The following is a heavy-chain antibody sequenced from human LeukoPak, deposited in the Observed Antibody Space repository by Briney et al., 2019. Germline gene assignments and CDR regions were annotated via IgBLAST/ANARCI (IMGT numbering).Heavy chain of an antibody. Sequence: GGSLRLSCAASGFTFSSYAMHWVRQAPGKGLEYVSAISSNGGSTHYANSVKGRFTISRDNSKNTLYLQMGSLRAEDMAVYYCARADYNYYYYGMDVWGQGTTVTVSS. V-gene: IGHV3-64*01. CDR3: ARADYNYYYYGMDV. CDR1: GFTFSSYA. D-gene: IGHD4-11*01. CDR2: ISSNGGST. J-gene: IGHJ6*02.